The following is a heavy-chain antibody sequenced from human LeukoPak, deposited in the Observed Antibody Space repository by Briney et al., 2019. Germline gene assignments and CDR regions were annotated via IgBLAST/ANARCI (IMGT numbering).Heavy chain of an antibody. CDR1: GFTFSSYS. J-gene: IGHJ4*02. D-gene: IGHD3-22*01. CDR3: ARGGDYYDSSGYYYIQGTFDY. CDR2: ISSSSSYI. Sequence: GGFLRLSCAASGFTFSSYSMNWVRQAPGKGLEWVSSISSSSSYIYYADSVKGRFTISRDNAKNSLYLQMNSLRAEDTAVYYCARGGDYYDSSGYYYIQGTFDYWGQGTLVTVSS. V-gene: IGHV3-21*01.